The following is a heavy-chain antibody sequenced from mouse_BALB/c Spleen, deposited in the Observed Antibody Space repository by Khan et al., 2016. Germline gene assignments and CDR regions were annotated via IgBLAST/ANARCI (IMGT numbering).Heavy chain of an antibody. D-gene: IGHD2-2*01. CDR2: IRNKANGYTT. Sequence: EVELVESGGGLVQPGGSLRLSCATSGFTFTYYYMSWVRQPPGKALEWLGFIRNKANGYTTEYSASVQGLFTISSDNSQSILYLQKNTLIAEVRATCYCARDDPIYGYDGQPFDYGGAGTTLTVSS. CDR3: ARDDPIYGYDGQPFDY. CDR1: GFTFTYYY. V-gene: IGHV7-3*02. J-gene: IGHJ2*01.